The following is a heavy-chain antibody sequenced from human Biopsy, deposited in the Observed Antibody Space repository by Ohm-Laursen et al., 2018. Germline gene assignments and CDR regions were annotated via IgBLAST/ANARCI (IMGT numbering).Heavy chain of an antibody. D-gene: IGHD4-17*01. Sequence: SLRLSCSASEFTFSRYAMSWVRQAPGKGLDWVSDINDSGDSVHYSDSVKGRFTISRDNSKNTLYLQMNSLRADDTAVYYCALAAAQTVTHFDCWGQGTLVTVSS. CDR2: INDSGDSV. CDR3: ALAAAQTVTHFDC. V-gene: IGHV3-23*01. J-gene: IGHJ4*02. CDR1: EFTFSRYA.